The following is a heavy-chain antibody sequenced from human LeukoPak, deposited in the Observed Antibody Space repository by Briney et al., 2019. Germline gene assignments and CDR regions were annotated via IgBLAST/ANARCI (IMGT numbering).Heavy chain of an antibody. J-gene: IGHJ4*02. Sequence: SETLSLTCTVSGGSISSGSYYWNWIRQPAGKGLEWIGRIYTSGSTNYNPSLKSRVTISVDTSKNQFSLKLSSVTAADTAVYYCARVHIPAYYFDYWGQGTLVTVSS. CDR3: ARVHIPAYYFDY. D-gene: IGHD2-2*02. CDR2: IYTSGST. V-gene: IGHV4-61*02. CDR1: GGSISSGSYY.